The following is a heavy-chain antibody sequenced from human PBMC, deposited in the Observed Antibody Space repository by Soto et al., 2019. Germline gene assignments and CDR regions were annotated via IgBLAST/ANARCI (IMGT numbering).Heavy chain of an antibody. CDR3: SRDLTSNANCIDP. CDR2: IYYTGKT. CDR1: GDYIHVGGYY. V-gene: IGHV4-30-4*01. J-gene: IGHJ5*02. Sequence: QVQLQESGPGLVKPSQTLSLTCSVSGDYIHVGGYYWTWIRQRPGKGLEWMGYIYYTGKTYYNPSLESRLTMTVDRSKNQFSLRLTSVTAADTAVYFCSRDLTSNANCIDPWGQGTLVTVSS. D-gene: IGHD2-2*01.